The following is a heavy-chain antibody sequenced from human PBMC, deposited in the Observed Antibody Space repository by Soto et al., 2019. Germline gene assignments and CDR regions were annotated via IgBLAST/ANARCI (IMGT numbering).Heavy chain of an antibody. J-gene: IGHJ4*02. D-gene: IGHD3-3*01. CDR2: ISYDGSNK. CDR1: GFTFSSYA. Sequence: AGSLRLSCAASGFTFSSYAMHWVRQAPGKGLEWVAVISYDGSNKYYADSVKGRFTISRDNSKNTLYLQMNSLRAEDTAVYYCARDPLDFGVVIISLTFDYWGQGTLVTVSS. V-gene: IGHV3-30-3*01. CDR3: ARDPLDFGVVIISLTFDY.